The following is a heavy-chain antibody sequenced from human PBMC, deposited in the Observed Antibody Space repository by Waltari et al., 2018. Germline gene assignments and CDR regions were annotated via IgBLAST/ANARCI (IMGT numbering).Heavy chain of an antibody. CDR2: IYSGGNT. D-gene: IGHD5-18*01. Sequence: EVQLVESGGGLIQPGGYLRLSCEASGLTVSRNYMSWVRQAPGKGLEWLSAIYSGGNTFYADSVKGRFNISIDNSKNTLYLQMNSLRVDDTAVYYCARDDSYGQFMRFDFWGQGTVVTVSS. CDR1: GLTVSRNY. V-gene: IGHV3-53*01. CDR3: ARDDSYGQFMRFDF. J-gene: IGHJ4*02.